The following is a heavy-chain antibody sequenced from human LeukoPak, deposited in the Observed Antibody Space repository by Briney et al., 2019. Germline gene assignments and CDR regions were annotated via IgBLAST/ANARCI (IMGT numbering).Heavy chain of an antibody. CDR1: GGSISSYY. D-gene: IGHD3-10*01. CDR3: ARGGDGSYYYYYMDV. CDR2: FHTTGCT. J-gene: IGHJ6*03. Sequence: SETLSLTCTVSGGSISSYYWSWIRKPAGKELEWIGHFHTTGCTSYSPSLKSRVTISVDTSKNQFSLKLSSVTAADTAVYYCARGGDGSYYYYYMDVWGKGTTVTISS. V-gene: IGHV4-4*07.